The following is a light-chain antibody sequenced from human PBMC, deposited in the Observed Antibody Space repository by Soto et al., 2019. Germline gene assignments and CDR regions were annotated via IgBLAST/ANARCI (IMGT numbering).Light chain of an antibody. J-gene: IGKJ4*01. Sequence: DIQMTQSPSSLSASVGDRVSITCRASQSISANLNWFQQKPGRAPNLLIYATSTLQSGVPSRFSGTRSGTDFTLTIRTLQPEDSATYYCQQSYAIPLTVGGGTKVDIK. CDR2: ATS. V-gene: IGKV1-39*01. CDR3: QQSYAIPLT. CDR1: QSISAN.